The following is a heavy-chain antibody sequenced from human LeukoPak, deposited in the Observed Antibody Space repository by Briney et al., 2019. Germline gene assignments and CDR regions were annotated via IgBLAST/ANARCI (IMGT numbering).Heavy chain of an antibody. CDR3: AKDYYGSGSLYWTGFDY. D-gene: IGHD3-10*01. Sequence: GGSLRLSCAASGVTCSSYAMSWVRQAPGKGLEWVSASSGGGGSTYYADSVKGRFTISRDNSQTTLYLQMTSLRAEDTAVYYCAKDYYGSGSLYWTGFDYWGQGTLVTVSS. CDR2: SSGGGGST. V-gene: IGHV3-23*01. CDR1: GVTCSSYA. J-gene: IGHJ4*02.